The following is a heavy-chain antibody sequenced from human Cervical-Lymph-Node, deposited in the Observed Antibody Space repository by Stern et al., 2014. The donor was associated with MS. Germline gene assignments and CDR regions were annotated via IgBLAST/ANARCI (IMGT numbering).Heavy chain of an antibody. V-gene: IGHV4-61*02. CDR2: VYTSGT. J-gene: IGHJ4*02. Sequence: MQLVESGPGLVKPSQTLSLTCTVSGGSISSGSYYWSWIRQPAGKGLEWIGRVYTSGTNYNPSLKSRVTISIDTSKNHFSLKRSFVPAADTAVYYCARDSRVPPAPFDYWGQGTLVTVSS. D-gene: IGHD2-2*01. CDR1: GGSISSGSYY. CDR3: ARDSRVPPAPFDY.